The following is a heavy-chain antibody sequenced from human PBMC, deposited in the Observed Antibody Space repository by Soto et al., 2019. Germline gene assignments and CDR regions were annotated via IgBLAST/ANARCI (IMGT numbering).Heavy chain of an antibody. CDR3: ARDSPTTYYYDSSGYTILDY. CDR2: ISYDGSNK. D-gene: IGHD3-22*01. CDR1: GFTFSSYA. Sequence: GGSLRLSCAASGFTFSSYAMHWVRQAPGKGLEWVAVISYDGSNKYYADSVKGRFTTSRDNSKNTLYLQMNSMRAEDTACYYCARDSPTTYYYDSSGYTILDYWGQGTLVTVSS. J-gene: IGHJ4*02. V-gene: IGHV3-30-3*01.